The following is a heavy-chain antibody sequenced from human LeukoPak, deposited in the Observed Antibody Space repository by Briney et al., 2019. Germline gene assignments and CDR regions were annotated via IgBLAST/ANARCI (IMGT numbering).Heavy chain of an antibody. V-gene: IGHV3-21*01. CDR1: GFTFSSYS. J-gene: IGHJ6*02. CDR3: ARHTMYYYDSSGFAPSYYYYGMDV. Sequence: PGGSLRLSCAASGFTFSSYSMNWVRQAPGKGLEWVPSISSSSSYIYYADSVKGRFTISRDNAKNSLYLQMNRLRAEDTAVYYCARHTMYYYDSSGFAPSYYYYGMDVWGQGTTVTVSS. CDR2: ISSSSSYI. D-gene: IGHD3-22*01.